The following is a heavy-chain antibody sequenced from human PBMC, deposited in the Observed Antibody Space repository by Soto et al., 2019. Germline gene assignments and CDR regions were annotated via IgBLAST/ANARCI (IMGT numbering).Heavy chain of an antibody. CDR3: ARGSTSHPGNYYYMDV. D-gene: IGHD2-2*01. Sequence: PGGSLRLSCAASGFTFSSYDMHWVRQATGKGLEWVSAIGTAGDTYYPGSVKGRFTISRENAKNSLYLQMNSLRAGDTAVYYCARGSTSHPGNYYYMDVWGKGTTVTVSS. V-gene: IGHV3-13*01. CDR1: GFTFSSYD. J-gene: IGHJ6*03. CDR2: IGTAGDT.